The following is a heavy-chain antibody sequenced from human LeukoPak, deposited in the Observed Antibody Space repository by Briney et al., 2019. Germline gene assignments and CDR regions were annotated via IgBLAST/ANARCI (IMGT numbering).Heavy chain of an antibody. CDR1: GESFSGNY. CDR3: ALRGAAAGGAFDI. CDR2: INHSGST. D-gene: IGHD6-13*01. Sequence: SETLSLTCGVYGESFSGNYWSWIRQPPGKGLQWIGEINHSGSTKYNPSLKSRVTISVDTSKNQFSLKLSSVTAADTAIYYCALRGAAAGGAFDIWGQGPMVTVSS. J-gene: IGHJ3*02. V-gene: IGHV4-34*01.